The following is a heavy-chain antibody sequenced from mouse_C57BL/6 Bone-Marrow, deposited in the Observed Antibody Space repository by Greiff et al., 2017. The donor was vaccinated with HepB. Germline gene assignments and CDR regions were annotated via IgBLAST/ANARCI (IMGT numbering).Heavy chain of an antibody. CDR1: GFNIKDYY. D-gene: IGHD1-1*01. V-gene: IGHV14-2*01. CDR2: IDPEDGDT. J-gene: IGHJ2*01. Sequence: EVMLVESGAELVKPGASVKLSCTASGFNIKDYYMHWVKQRTEQGLEWIGRIDPEDGDTKYAPKFQGKATITADTSSNTAYLQLSSLTSEDTAVYYCARDYGSSYNYFDYWGQGTTLTVSS. CDR3: ARDYGSSYNYFDY.